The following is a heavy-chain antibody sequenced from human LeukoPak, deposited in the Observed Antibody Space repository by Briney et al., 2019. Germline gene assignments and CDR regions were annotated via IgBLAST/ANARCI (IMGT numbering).Heavy chain of an antibody. CDR2: ISGGGGST. V-gene: IGHV3-23*01. Sequence: GGSLRLSCATSGFTFSNAWMNWVRQAPGKGLEWVSTISGGGGSTYYADSVKGRFTISRDNSKNTLYLQVNSLRAEDTAVYYCAKGGKWDVTPFDYWGQGTLVTVSS. CDR3: AKGGKWDVTPFDY. CDR1: GFTFSNAW. J-gene: IGHJ4*02. D-gene: IGHD1-26*01.